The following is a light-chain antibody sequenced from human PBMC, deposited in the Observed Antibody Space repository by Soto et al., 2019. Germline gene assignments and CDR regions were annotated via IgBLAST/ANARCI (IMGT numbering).Light chain of an antibody. V-gene: IGKV4-1*01. CDR1: QSVLYSSNNKNY. Sequence: DIVMTQSPDSLAVSLGERATINCKSSQSVLYSSNNKNYLAWYQQKPGQPPKLLIYWASTRESGVPDRVSGSGSGTDFTLTISSRKAEDVAVYYCQQYYSTPFTFGPGTKVDI. CDR2: WAS. CDR3: QQYYSTPFT. J-gene: IGKJ3*01.